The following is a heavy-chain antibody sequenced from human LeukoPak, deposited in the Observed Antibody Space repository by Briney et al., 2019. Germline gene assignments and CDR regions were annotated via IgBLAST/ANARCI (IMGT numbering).Heavy chain of an antibody. CDR3: ARDGVVVVAALFDY. CDR1: GYTFTGYY. CDR2: INPNSGGT. J-gene: IGHJ4*02. Sequence: ASVKVSCKAPGYTFTGYYMHWVRQAPGQGLEWMGWINPNSGGTNYAQKFQGRVTMTRDTSISTAYMELSRLRSDDTAVYYCARDGVVVVAALFDYWDQGTLVTVSS. D-gene: IGHD2-15*01. V-gene: IGHV1-2*02.